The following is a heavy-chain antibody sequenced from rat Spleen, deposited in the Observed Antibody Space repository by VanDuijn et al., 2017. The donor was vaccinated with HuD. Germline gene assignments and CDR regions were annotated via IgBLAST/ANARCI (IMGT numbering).Heavy chain of an antibody. CDR1: GYSIATNY. J-gene: IGHJ3*01. Sequence: EVQLQESGPGLVKPSQSLSLTCSVTGYSIATNYWGWIRRFPANKMEWIGHINYSGGTTYNPSLKSRISITRDTSKNQFFLQLNSVTTEDTATYYCSSYFNTYAFAYWGQGTLVTVSS. CDR3: SSYFNTYAFAY. V-gene: IGHV3-1*01. D-gene: IGHD2-6*01. CDR2: INYSGGT.